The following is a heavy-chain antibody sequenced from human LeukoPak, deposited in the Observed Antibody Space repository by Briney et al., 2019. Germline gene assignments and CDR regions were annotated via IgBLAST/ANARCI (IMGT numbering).Heavy chain of an antibody. V-gene: IGHV1-18*01. D-gene: IGHD3-3*01. CDR1: GYTFTSYG. CDR2: ISAYNGNT. J-gene: IGHJ4*02. Sequence: GASVKVSCKASGYTFTSYGISWVRQAPGQRLEGMGWISAYNGNTNYAQKLQGRVTMTTDTSTSTAYMELRSLRSDDTAVYYCARDLRYYDFWSDVTHFDYWGQGTLVTVSS. CDR3: ARDLRYYDFWSDVTHFDY.